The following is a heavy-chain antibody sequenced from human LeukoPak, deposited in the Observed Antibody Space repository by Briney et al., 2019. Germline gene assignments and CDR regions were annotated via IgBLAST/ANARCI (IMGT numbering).Heavy chain of an antibody. J-gene: IGHJ6*03. V-gene: IGHV3-49*03. CDR3: ARRERYSSSWSNNYYYYYHMDV. D-gene: IGHD6-13*01. Sequence: GGSLRLSCTASGFTFGDYAMSWFRQAPGKGLEWVGFIRSKAYGGTTEYAASVKGRFTISRDDSKSIAYLQMNSLRAEDTAVYYCARRERYSSSWSNNYYYYYHMDVWGKGTTVTVSS. CDR1: GFTFGDYA. CDR2: IRSKAYGGTT.